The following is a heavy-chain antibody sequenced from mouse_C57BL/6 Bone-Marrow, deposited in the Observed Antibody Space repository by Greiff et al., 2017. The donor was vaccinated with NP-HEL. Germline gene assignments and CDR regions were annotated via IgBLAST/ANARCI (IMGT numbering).Heavy chain of an antibody. Sequence: DVKLVESGGGLVQPGGSLSLSCAASGFTFTDYYMSWVRQPPGKALEWLGFIINKANGYTTEYSASVKGRFTISRDKSQSILYLQMNALRAEDSATYYCARSSITTGYFDYWGQGTTLTVSS. CDR1: GFTFTDYY. D-gene: IGHD1-1*01. CDR2: IINKANGYTT. CDR3: ARSSITTGYFDY. J-gene: IGHJ2*01. V-gene: IGHV7-3*01.